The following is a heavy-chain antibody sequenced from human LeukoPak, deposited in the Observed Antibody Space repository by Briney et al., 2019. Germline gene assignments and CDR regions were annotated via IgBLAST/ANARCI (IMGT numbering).Heavy chain of an antibody. J-gene: IGHJ3*02. Sequence: SETLSLTCAVSGYSISSGYYWGWIRPPPGKGLEWIGSIYHSGSTYYNPSLKSRVTISVDTSKNQFSLKLSSVTAADTAVYYCAREVVWFGELRAFDIWGQGTMVTVSS. D-gene: IGHD3-10*01. CDR1: GYSISSGYY. V-gene: IGHV4-38-2*02. CDR3: AREVVWFGELRAFDI. CDR2: IYHSGST.